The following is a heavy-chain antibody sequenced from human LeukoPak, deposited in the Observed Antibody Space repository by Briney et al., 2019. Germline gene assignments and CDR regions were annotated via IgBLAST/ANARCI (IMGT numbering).Heavy chain of an antibody. V-gene: IGHV3-48*01. J-gene: IGHJ4*02. D-gene: IGHD6-19*01. CDR1: GFTFSSYS. CDR3: AKDGPGIAVAGPFDY. CDR2: ISSSSSTI. Sequence: GGSLRLSCAASGFTFSSYSMNWVRQAPGKGLEWVSYISSSSSTIYYADSVKGRFTISRDNAKNSLYLQMNSLRAEDTAVYYCAKDGPGIAVAGPFDYWGQGTLVTVSS.